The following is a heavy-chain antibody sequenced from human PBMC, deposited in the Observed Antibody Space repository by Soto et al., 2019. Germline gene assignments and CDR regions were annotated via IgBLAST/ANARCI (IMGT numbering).Heavy chain of an antibody. CDR1: GFTFSSYA. Sequence: GGSLRLSCAASGFTFSSYAMSWVRQAPGKGLEWVSAISGSGGSTYYADSVKGRFTISRDNSKNTLYLQMNSLRAEDTAVYYCAGGMRTTKRQTTGTTFDYWGQGTLVTVSS. CDR3: AGGMRTTKRQTTGTTFDY. CDR2: ISGSGGST. V-gene: IGHV3-23*01. D-gene: IGHD1-1*01. J-gene: IGHJ4*02.